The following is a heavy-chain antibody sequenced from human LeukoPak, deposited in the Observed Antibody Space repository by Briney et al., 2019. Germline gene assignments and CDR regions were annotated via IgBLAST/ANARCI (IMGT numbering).Heavy chain of an antibody. V-gene: IGHV4-59*01. D-gene: IGHD2-2*01. Sequence: PSETLSLTCTVSGASIRSYYWSWIRRPPGRGLEWSGYMYNSGSTYYNPSLKSRVTISGDTSKNQFSLKLTSVTAADTAVYYCARLGGPAAVDYWGQGTLVTVSS. CDR3: ARLGGPAAVDY. J-gene: IGHJ4*02. CDR2: MYNSGST. CDR1: GASIRSYY.